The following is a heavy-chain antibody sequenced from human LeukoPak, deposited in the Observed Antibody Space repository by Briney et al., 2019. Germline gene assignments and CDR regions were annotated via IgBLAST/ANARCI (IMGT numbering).Heavy chain of an antibody. D-gene: IGHD2-21*02. CDR2: ISYSGST. CDR3: ARGRSGGLVTLDY. V-gene: IGHV4-59*01. J-gene: IGHJ4*02. Sequence: SETLSLTCTVSGGSISSSYWSWIRQPPGKGLEWIGYISYSGSTNCNPPLRSRVTISVDTSKNQFSLKLTSVTAADTAVYYCARGRSGGLVTLDYWGQGTLVTVSS. CDR1: GGSISSSY.